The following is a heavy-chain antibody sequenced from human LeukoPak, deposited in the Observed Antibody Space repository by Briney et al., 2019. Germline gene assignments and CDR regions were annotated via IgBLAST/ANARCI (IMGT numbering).Heavy chain of an antibody. CDR3: AKGTCSGSRCAFDY. Sequence: GGSLRLSCAVSGFAFTTYAMTWVRQAPGKGLEWVSGISGSGDTTYYADSVKGRFTISRDNSKNTLYLQMNSLRADDTAEYYCAKGTCSGSRCAFDYWGQGTLVTVSS. J-gene: IGHJ4*02. D-gene: IGHD2-15*01. CDR1: GFAFTTYA. CDR2: ISGSGDTT. V-gene: IGHV3-23*01.